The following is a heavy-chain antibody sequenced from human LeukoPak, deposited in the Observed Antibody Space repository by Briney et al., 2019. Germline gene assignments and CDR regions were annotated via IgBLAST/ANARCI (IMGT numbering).Heavy chain of an antibody. J-gene: IGHJ3*02. CDR3: ARDGGLVVPAAQGAFDI. Sequence: SGTLSLTCAVSGGSISSNNWWWSWVRQPPGKGLEWIGYIYHSGSTYYNPSLKSRVTISVDRSKNQFSLKLSSVTAADTAVYYCARDGGLVVPAAQGAFDIWGQGTMVTVSS. D-gene: IGHD2-2*01. CDR2: IYHSGST. CDR1: GGSISSNNW. V-gene: IGHV4-4*02.